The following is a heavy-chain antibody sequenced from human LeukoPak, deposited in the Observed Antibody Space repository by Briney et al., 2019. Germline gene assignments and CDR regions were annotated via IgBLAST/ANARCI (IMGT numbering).Heavy chain of an antibody. CDR2: INHSGST. CDR1: GGSFSGYY. D-gene: IGHD3-10*01. CDR3: AREWARSGIDY. J-gene: IGHJ4*02. Sequence: KSSETLSLTCAVYGGSFSGYYWSWIRQPPGKGLEWIGEINHSGSTNYNPSLKSRVTISVDTSKNQFSLKLSSVTAADTAVYYCAREWARSGIDYWGQGTLVTVSS. V-gene: IGHV4-34*01.